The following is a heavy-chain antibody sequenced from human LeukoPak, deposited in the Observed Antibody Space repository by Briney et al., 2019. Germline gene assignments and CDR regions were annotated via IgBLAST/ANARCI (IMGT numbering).Heavy chain of an antibody. J-gene: IGHJ4*02. V-gene: IGHV3-33*01. CDR3: ARGPQMVRGVSPCDY. Sequence: PGGSLRLSCAASGFTFSSYGMHWVRQAPGKGLEWVAVIWYNGSNKYYADSVKGRFTISRDNSKNTLYLQMNSLRAEDTAVYYCARGPQMVRGVSPCDYWGQGTLVTVSS. CDR2: IWYNGSNK. D-gene: IGHD3-10*01. CDR1: GFTFSSYG.